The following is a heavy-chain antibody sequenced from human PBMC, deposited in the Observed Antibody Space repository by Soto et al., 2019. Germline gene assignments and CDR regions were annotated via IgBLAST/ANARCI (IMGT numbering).Heavy chain of an antibody. V-gene: IGHV4-30-4*01. J-gene: IGHJ6*02. CDR1: GGSITSGDYY. D-gene: IGHD5-12*01. CDR2: IYYSGTT. Sequence: TLSLTCTVSGGSITSGDYYWSWIRQPPGKGLEWIGYIYYSGTTYYNPSLKSRVTISLDTSKNRFSLNLRSVTAADTAVYYCALRFGTAWGQGTTVTVSS. CDR3: ALRFGTA.